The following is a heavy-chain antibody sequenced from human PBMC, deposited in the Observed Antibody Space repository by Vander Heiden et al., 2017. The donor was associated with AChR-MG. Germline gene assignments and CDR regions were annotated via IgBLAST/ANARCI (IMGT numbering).Heavy chain of an antibody. CDR1: GFTFSSYS. CDR2: ISSSSSYI. CDR3: ARDQMSGDYGGGFDY. J-gene: IGHJ4*02. Sequence: EVQLVESGGGLVKPGGSLSLSCAASGFTFSSYSMNWVRQAPGKGLEWVSSISSSSSYIYYADSVKGRFTISRDNAKNSLYLQMNSLRAEDTAVYYCARDQMSGDYGGGFDYWGQGTLVTVSS. D-gene: IGHD4-17*01. V-gene: IGHV3-21*01.